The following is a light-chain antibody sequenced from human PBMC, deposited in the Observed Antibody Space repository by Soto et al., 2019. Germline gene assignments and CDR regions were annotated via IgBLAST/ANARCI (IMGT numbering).Light chain of an antibody. CDR2: TAS. CDR1: QSISVY. V-gene: IGKV1-39*01. CDR3: QQSYSYPRT. Sequence: DIQMTQSPSSLSASVGDRVTITCRASQSISVYLNWYQHKPGKAPRLLIYTASSLHSGVPSRFSGSGSGTDFTLTISSLQPEDSATYYCQQSYSYPRTFGGGTRVEIK. J-gene: IGKJ4*01.